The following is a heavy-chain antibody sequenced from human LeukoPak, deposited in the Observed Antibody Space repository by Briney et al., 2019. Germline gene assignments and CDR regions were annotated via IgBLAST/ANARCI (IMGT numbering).Heavy chain of an antibody. CDR2: ISGSGGST. J-gene: IGHJ4*02. CDR3: AKGLSGSYVGGFDY. Sequence: GASLRLSCAASGFTFSSYAMSWVRQAPGKGLEWVSAISGSGGSTYYADSVKGRFTISRDNSKNTPYLQMNSLRAEDTAVYYCAKGLSGSYVGGFDYWGQGTLVTVSS. V-gene: IGHV3-23*01. CDR1: GFTFSSYA. D-gene: IGHD1-26*01.